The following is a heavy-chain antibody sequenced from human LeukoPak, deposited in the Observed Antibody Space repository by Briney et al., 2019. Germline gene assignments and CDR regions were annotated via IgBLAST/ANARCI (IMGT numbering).Heavy chain of an antibody. CDR1: GFMFSSYD. CDR2: NSRSANSI. D-gene: IGHD4-23*01. CDR3: AKDQYGGNPQYYFDY. J-gene: IGHJ4*02. V-gene: IGHV3-23*01. Sequence: GGSLRLSCAASGFMFSSYDMSWVRQAPGKGLEWVSYNSRSANSIYYADSVKGRFTISRDNSKNTLYLQMNSLRAEGTAVYYCAKDQYGGNPQYYFDYWGQGTLVTVSS.